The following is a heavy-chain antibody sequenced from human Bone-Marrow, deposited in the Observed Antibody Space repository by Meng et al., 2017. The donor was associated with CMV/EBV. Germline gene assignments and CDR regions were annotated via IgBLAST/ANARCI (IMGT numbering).Heavy chain of an antibody. CDR2: IYSGGST. J-gene: IGHJ4*02. Sequence: GESLKISCAASGFTVSSNYMSWVRQAPGKGLEWVSVIYSGGSTYYADSVKGRFTISRDNSKNPLYRQMNSLRAEDTAVYYCARDLGDYWGQGTLVTVSS. CDR1: GFTVSSNY. CDR3: ARDLGDY. V-gene: IGHV3-53*01.